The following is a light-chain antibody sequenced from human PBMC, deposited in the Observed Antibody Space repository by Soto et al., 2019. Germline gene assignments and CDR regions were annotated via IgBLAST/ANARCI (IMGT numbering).Light chain of an antibody. V-gene: IGLV2-11*01. CDR2: DVS. CDR1: SSDVGGYNY. J-gene: IGLJ3*02. CDR3: CSYAGSYNVDWV. Sequence: QSVLTQPRSVSGSPGQSVTISCTGTSSDVGGYNYVSWYQQHPGKAPKLMIYDVSKRPSGVPDRFSGSKSGNTASLTISGLQAEDEADYYCCSYAGSYNVDWVFGGGTKVTVL.